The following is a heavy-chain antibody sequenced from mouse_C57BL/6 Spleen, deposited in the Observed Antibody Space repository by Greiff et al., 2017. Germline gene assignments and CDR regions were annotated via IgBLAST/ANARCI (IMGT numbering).Heavy chain of an antibody. Sequence: VQLQQSGPELVKLGASVKISCKASGYAFSSSWMNWVKQRPGKGLEWIGWIYPGDGDTNYNGKFKGKATLTADKSSSTAYMQLSILKSEDSAVYICARKGTAQATWFACWGKGTLVTVSA. CDR2: IYPGDGDT. CDR1: GYAFSSSW. D-gene: IGHD3-2*02. CDR3: ARKGTAQATWFAC. V-gene: IGHV1-82*01. J-gene: IGHJ3*01.